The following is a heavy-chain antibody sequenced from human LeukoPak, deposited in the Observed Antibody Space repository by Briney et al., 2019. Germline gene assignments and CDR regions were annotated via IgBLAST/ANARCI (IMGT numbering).Heavy chain of an antibody. CDR2: IDTSGSS. CDR1: GGYISSGNNH. J-gene: IGHJ4*02. CDR3: ARYDVWGTYRAFDY. Sequence: SETLSLTCTVSGGYISSGNNHWSWIRQPAGKGLEWIGRIDTSGSSNYNPSLKSRVTISVDTSKNQFSLKLSSVTAADTAMYYCARYDVWGTYRAFDYWGQGTLVTVSS. V-gene: IGHV4-61*02. D-gene: IGHD3-16*02.